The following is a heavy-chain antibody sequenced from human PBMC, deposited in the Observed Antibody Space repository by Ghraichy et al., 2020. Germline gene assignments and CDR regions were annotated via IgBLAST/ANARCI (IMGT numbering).Heavy chain of an antibody. CDR3: ARLDSTYKNGMDV. J-gene: IGHJ6*02. CDR1: GGSISSSSYY. D-gene: IGHD3-9*01. CDR2: IYYSGST. Sequence: SETLSLTCTVSGGSISSSSYYWGWIRQPPGKGLEWIGSIYYSGSTYYNPSLKSRVTISVETSKNQFSLKLSSVTAADPAVYYCARLDSTYKNGMDVWGQGTTVTVSS. V-gene: IGHV4-39*01.